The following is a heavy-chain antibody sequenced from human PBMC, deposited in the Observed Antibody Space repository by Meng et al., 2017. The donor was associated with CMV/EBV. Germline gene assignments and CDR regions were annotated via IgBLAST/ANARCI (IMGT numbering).Heavy chain of an antibody. Sequence: GESLKISCAASGFTFSSYEMNWVRQAPGKGLEWVSYISSSGSTIYYADSVKGRFTISRDNAKHSLYLQMNSLRAEDTAVYYCAGLIGYCSSTSCRDPWGQGTLVTVSS. J-gene: IGHJ5*02. D-gene: IGHD2-2*01. CDR2: ISSSGSTI. CDR1: GFTFSSYE. V-gene: IGHV3-48*03. CDR3: AGLIGYCSSTSCRDP.